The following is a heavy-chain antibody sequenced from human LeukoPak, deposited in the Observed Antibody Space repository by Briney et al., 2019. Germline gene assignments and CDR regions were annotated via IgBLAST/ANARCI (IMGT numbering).Heavy chain of an antibody. V-gene: IGHV1-46*01. J-gene: IGHJ4*02. CDR2: INPSGGST. CDR3: ARDRIAAAGTSLGY. Sequence: ASVKVSCKASGYTFTSYYMHWARQAPGQGLEWMGIINPSGGSTSYAQKFQGRVTMTRDMSTSTVYMELSSLRSDDTAVYYCARDRIAAAGTSLGYWGQGTLVTVSS. CDR1: GYTFTSYY. D-gene: IGHD6-13*01.